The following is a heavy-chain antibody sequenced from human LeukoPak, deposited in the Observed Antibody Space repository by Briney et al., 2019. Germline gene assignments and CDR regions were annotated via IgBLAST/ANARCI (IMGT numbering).Heavy chain of an antibody. J-gene: IGHJ4*02. CDR1: GGSISSGDYY. V-gene: IGHV4-61*08. CDR2: IYYSGST. Sequence: SETLSLTCTVSGGSISSGDYYWSWIRQPPGKGLEWIGYIYYSGSTNYNPSLKSRVTISVDTSKKQFSLKLSSVTAADTAVYFCARGGSRQISSSDLDYWGQGTLVTVSS. D-gene: IGHD6-6*01. CDR3: ARGGSRQISSSDLDY.